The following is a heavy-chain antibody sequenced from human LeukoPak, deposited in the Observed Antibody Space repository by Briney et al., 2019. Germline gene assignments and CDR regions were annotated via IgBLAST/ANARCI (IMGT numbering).Heavy chain of an antibody. J-gene: IGHJ4*02. V-gene: IGHV1-69*05. CDR1: GGTFSSYA. Sequence: SVKVSCKASGGTFSSYAISWVRQAPGQGLEWMGGIIPIFGTANYAQKFQGRVTITTDESTSTAYMELNSLRSEDTAVYYCARDGGPLLPFDYWGQGTLVTVSS. CDR2: IIPIFGTA. CDR3: ARDGGPLLPFDY. D-gene: IGHD3-16*01.